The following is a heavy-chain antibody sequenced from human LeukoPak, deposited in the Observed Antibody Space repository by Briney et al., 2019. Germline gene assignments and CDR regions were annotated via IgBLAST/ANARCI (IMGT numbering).Heavy chain of an antibody. CDR3: ARDLTYYDSSGYRTRMYYFDY. CDR1: GYTFTSYG. V-gene: IGHV1-18*01. J-gene: IGHJ4*02. D-gene: IGHD3-22*01. Sequence: ASVKVSCKASGYTFTSYGISWVRQAPGQGLEWMGWISAYNGNTNYAQKLQGRVTMTTDTSTSTAYMELRSLRSDDTAVYYCARDLTYYDSSGYRTRMYYFDYWGLGTLVTVSS. CDR2: ISAYNGNT.